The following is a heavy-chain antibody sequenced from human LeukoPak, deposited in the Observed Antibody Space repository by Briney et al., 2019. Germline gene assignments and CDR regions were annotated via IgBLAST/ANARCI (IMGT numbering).Heavy chain of an antibody. CDR1: GYTFTSYG. J-gene: IGHJ3*02. V-gene: IGHV1-18*01. CDR2: ISAYNGDT. D-gene: IGHD2-8*01. CDR3: ARGGWGMGVYEADAFDI. Sequence: ASVKVSCKASGYTFTSYGISWVRQAPGQGLEWMGWISAYNGDTNYAQKLQGRVTMTTDTSTSTAYMELRSLRSDDTAVYYCARGGWGMGVYEADAFDIWGQGTMVTVSS.